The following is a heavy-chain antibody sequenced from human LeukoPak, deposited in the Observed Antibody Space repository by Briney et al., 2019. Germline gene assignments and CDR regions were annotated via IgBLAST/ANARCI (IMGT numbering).Heavy chain of an antibody. CDR1: GFTFSSYS. CDR2: ISSSSSYI. D-gene: IGHD3-22*01. Sequence: GGSLRLSCAASGFTFSSYSMNWVRQAPGKGLEWVSSISSSSSYIYYADSVKGRFTISRDNAKNSLYLQMNSLRAEDTAVYYCARDEIYYDSSGYTSPTYYYYYMDVWGKGTTVTVSS. J-gene: IGHJ6*03. CDR3: ARDEIYYDSSGYTSPTYYYYYMDV. V-gene: IGHV3-21*01.